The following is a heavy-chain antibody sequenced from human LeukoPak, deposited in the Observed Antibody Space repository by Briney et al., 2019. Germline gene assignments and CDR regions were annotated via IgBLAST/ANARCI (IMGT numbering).Heavy chain of an antibody. D-gene: IGHD2-15*01. Sequence: GASVTVSCKASGYTFTSYYMHWVRQAPGQGLEWMGIINPSGGSTSYAQKFQGRVTMTRDTSTSTVYMELSSLRSEDTAVYYCARDGGSCFLMDVWGQGTTVTVSS. J-gene: IGHJ6*02. CDR3: ARDGGSCFLMDV. CDR1: GYTFTSYY. V-gene: IGHV1-46*01. CDR2: INPSGGST.